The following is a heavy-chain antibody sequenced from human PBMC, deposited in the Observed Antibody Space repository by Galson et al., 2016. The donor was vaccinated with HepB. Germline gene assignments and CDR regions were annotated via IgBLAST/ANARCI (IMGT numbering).Heavy chain of an antibody. CDR2: IYSGGGT. J-gene: IGHJ4*02. CDR3: ARLDAVRGRDY. CDR1: GFTVSNNY. V-gene: IGHV3-53*01. D-gene: IGHD3/OR15-3a*01. Sequence: SLRLSCAVSGFTVSNNYMSWVRQAPGKGLEWVSVIYSGGGTYYADSVKGRFTISRDNSKNTVYLQMNSLRAEDTAVYYCARLDAVRGRDYWGQGTLVSVSS.